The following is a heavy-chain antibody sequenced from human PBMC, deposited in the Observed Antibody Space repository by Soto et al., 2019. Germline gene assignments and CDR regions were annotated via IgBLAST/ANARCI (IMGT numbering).Heavy chain of an antibody. J-gene: IGHJ3*02. Sequence: QVQLVESGGGVVQPGRSLRLSCAASGFTFSSYGMHWVRQAPGKGLEWVALISYDGSNKYYADSVKGRFIISRDNSKNTLYLQMNSLRTEDTAVYYCAKDLGHGGRGAFDIWGQGTMVTVSS. CDR1: GFTFSSYG. D-gene: IGHD7-27*01. CDR2: ISYDGSNK. V-gene: IGHV3-30*18. CDR3: AKDLGHGGRGAFDI.